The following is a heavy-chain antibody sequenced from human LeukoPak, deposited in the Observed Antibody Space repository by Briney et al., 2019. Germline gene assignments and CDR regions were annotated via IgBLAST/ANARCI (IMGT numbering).Heavy chain of an antibody. CDR2: IYPGDSDT. V-gene: IGHV5-51*01. CDR3: ARHYSSRFDP. J-gene: IGHJ5*02. Sequence: GGSLKISCKGSGYSFTNNWIGWVRKMHGKGLEWLGIIYPGDSDTRHSPSFQGQVTISVAKSISTAYRQWSSLKASDNAMYYCARHYSSRFDPWGQGTLVTVSS. CDR1: GYSFTNNW. D-gene: IGHD3-22*01.